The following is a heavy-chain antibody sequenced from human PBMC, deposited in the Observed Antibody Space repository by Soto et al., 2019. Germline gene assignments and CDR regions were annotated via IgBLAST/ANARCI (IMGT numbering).Heavy chain of an antibody. D-gene: IGHD2-2*01. Sequence: VQLVESGGGVVQPGRSLRLSCAASGFTFRDYGMHWVRQAPGKGLEWVALISFDAGGTKYYADSVKGRFTISRDNSKNALYLQMIILRSEDTAVYYCAKQLGYCVSPTCYADRSHSYGMDVWGQGTTVTVSS. CDR3: AKQLGYCVSPTCYADRSHSYGMDV. CDR2: ISFDAGGTK. V-gene: IGHV3-30*18. J-gene: IGHJ6*02. CDR1: GFTFRDYG.